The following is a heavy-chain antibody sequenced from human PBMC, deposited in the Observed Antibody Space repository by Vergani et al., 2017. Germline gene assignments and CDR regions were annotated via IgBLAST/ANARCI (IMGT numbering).Heavy chain of an antibody. D-gene: IGHD6-19*01. Sequence: QVQLVESGGGLVKPGGSLRLSCAASGFTFSDYYMSWIRQAPGKGLAWVSYISTSSSYTEYADSVKGRFTISRDNAKNSLYLQMNSLRVEDTAVYYCARYSSGELRYWGQGTLVTVSS. CDR1: GFTFSDYY. CDR3: ARYSSGELRY. V-gene: IGHV3-11*06. J-gene: IGHJ4*02. CDR2: ISTSSSYT.